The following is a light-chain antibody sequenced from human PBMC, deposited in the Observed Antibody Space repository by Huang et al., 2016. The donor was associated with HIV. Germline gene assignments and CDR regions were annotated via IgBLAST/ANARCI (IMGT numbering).Light chain of an antibody. V-gene: IGKV1-39*01. CDR1: QTLSIY. CDR2: AAS. Sequence: DIQMTQSPSSLSASIGDRVTISCRASQTLSIYLNWYQQQPGRAPKVLIYAASSLRRGVPSRFSGRAAGTEFTLTISSLQPEDFATYFCQQTCTTPQTFGQGTKVEV. CDR3: QQTCTTPQT. J-gene: IGKJ1*01.